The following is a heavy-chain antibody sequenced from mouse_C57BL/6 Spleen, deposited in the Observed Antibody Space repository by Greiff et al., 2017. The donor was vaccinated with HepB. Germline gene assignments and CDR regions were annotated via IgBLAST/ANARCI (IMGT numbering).Heavy chain of an antibody. Sequence: VQLQQPGAELVKPGASVKLSCKASGYTFTSYWMQWVNQRPGQGLEWIGEIDPSDSYTNYNQKFKGKATLTVDTSSSTAYMQLSSLTSEDSAVYYCARGDYYGSSLPWFAYWGQGTLVTVSA. J-gene: IGHJ3*01. CDR3: ARGDYYGSSLPWFAY. D-gene: IGHD1-1*01. CDR1: GYTFTSYW. V-gene: IGHV1-50*01. CDR2: IDPSDSYT.